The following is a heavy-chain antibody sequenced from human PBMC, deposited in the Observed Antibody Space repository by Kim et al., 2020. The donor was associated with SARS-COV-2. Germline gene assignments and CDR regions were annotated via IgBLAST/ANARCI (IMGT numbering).Heavy chain of an antibody. J-gene: IGHJ6*02. CDR1: VGSLSGYH. CDR2: INHSGAT. D-gene: IGHD7-27*01. Sequence: SETLSLTCAVYVGSLSGYHWTWVRQPPGKGLEWIGEINHSGATNYNPSLRSRVAISIDTSKNQFSLKLNSVTAADTSVYFCWRGWAGVVPSPILGIGPHYDYYAMDVWGRGTTVTVSS. V-gene: IGHV4-34*01. CDR3: WRGWAGVVPSPILGIGPHYDYYAMDV.